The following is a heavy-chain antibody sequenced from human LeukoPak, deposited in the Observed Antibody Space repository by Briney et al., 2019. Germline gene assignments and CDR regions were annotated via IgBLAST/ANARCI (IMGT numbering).Heavy chain of an antibody. Sequence: GGSLRLSCAASGFTFNTFAMSWVRQAPGKGLEWVSSISSRGDFTYYVDSVKGRFSISRDNSKNTLFLQMNSLRAEDTATYYCAKDRPNYFQSDGSYCKRDGDSWGQGALVTVS. J-gene: IGHJ5*01. D-gene: IGHD3-22*01. V-gene: IGHV3-23*01. CDR3: AKDRPNYFQSDGSYCKRDGDS. CDR2: ISSRGDFT. CDR1: GFTFNTFA.